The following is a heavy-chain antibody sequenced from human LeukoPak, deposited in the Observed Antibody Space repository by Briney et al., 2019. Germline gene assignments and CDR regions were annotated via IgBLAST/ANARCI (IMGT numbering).Heavy chain of an antibody. Sequence: HPGGSPRLSCAASGFTFISYWMHWVRQDPGKGLVWVSRINSDGRSTDYADSVKGRFTISRDNAKNTLYLQMNSLRVEDTAVYYCARDRIGTYYYGMDVWGQGTTVTVSS. D-gene: IGHD1-1*01. J-gene: IGHJ6*02. CDR2: INSDGRST. CDR3: ARDRIGTYYYGMDV. V-gene: IGHV3-74*01. CDR1: GFTFISYW.